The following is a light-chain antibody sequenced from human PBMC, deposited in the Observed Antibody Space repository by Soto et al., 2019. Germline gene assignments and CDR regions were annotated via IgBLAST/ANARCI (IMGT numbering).Light chain of an antibody. CDR3: SSYTTINPVV. J-gene: IGLJ2*01. CDR2: AVS. CDR1: RSDIGTYTY. Sequence: QSALTQPASVSGSPGQSITISCTGTRSDIGTYTYVSWFQHHPGKAPKLIIFAVSHRPSGISDRFSCFKSANTAYRTISGVQPEDEADYHCSSYTTINPVVFGGGTQLTVL. V-gene: IGLV2-14*01.